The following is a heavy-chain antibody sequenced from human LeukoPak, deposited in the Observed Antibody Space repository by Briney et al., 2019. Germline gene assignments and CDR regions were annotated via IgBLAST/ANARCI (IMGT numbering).Heavy chain of an antibody. J-gene: IGHJ4*02. V-gene: IGHV4-39*01. Sequence: SETLSLTCTVSGGSISSSSYYWGWIRQPPGKGLEWIGSIYYSGSTYYNPSLKSRVTISVDTSKNQFSLKLSSVTAADTAVYYCARHAVELKRLVIYWNDGLTKFDYWGQGTLVTVSS. CDR3: ARHAVELKRLVIYWNDGLTKFDY. CDR2: IYYSGST. CDR1: GGSISSSSYY. D-gene: IGHD1-1*01.